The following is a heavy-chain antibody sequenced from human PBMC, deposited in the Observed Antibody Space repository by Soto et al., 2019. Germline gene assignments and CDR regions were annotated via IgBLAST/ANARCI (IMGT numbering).Heavy chain of an antibody. CDR3: ASRDPGTSVDY. CDR1: GVSFTSNNL. J-gene: IGHJ4*02. V-gene: IGHV4-4*02. CDR2: IYWTGST. Sequence: ETLALTCAVSGVSFTSNNLWTWVRQPPGQGLEWIGEIYWTGSTNFNPSLKSRVTISLYKSENQFSLKVTSLTAADTAVYYCASRDPGTSVDYWGQGTLVTVSS. D-gene: IGHD1-7*01.